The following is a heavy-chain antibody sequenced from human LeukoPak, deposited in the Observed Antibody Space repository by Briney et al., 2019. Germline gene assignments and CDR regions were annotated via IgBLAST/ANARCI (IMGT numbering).Heavy chain of an antibody. V-gene: IGHV1-69*04. CDR3: ARSGSSSTRGYYYYGMDV. Sequence: SVKVSCKASGGTFSSYAISWVRQAPGQGLEWMGRIILILGIANYAQKFQGRVTITADKSTSTAYMELSSLRSEDTAVYYCARSGSSSTRGYYYYGMDVWGQGTTVTVSS. J-gene: IGHJ6*02. CDR2: IILILGIA. CDR1: GGTFSSYA. D-gene: IGHD6-6*01.